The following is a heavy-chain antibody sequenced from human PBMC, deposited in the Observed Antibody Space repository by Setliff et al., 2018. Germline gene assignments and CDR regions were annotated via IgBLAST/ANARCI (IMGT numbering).Heavy chain of an antibody. V-gene: IGHV1-3*01. CDR1: GYTFTSYA. J-gene: IGHJ6*03. Sequence: GASVKVSCKASGYTFTSYAMHWVRQAPGQRLEWMGWINAGNGNTKYSQKFQGRVTITRDKSTSTAYMELSSLRSEDTAVYYCARVDCSSTSCYAGIYYYYMDVWGKGTTVTVS. CDR2: INAGNGNT. CDR3: ARVDCSSTSCYAGIYYYYMDV. D-gene: IGHD2-2*01.